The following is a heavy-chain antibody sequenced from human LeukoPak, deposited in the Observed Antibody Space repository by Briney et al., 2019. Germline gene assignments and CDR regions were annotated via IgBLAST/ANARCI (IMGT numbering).Heavy chain of an antibody. Sequence: PGGSLRLSCAASGFAFSTYAMSWVRQPPGKGLVWVSRINSGGSSTAHADSVKGRFTISRDNAKNTLYLQMNSLRAEDTAVYYCASGPSPYGSDYWGQGTLVTVSS. CDR3: ASGPSPYGSDY. V-gene: IGHV3-74*01. J-gene: IGHJ4*02. CDR1: GFAFSTYA. CDR2: INSGGSST. D-gene: IGHD3-10*01.